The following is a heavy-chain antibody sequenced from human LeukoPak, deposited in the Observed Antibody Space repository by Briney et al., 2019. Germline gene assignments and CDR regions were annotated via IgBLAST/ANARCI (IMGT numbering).Heavy chain of an antibody. CDR2: ISAYNGNT. D-gene: IGHD2-15*01. J-gene: IGHJ6*03. V-gene: IGHV1-18*01. CDR3: ARAATYYYYYYYMDV. CDR1: GYTFTSYD. Sequence: GASVKVSCKASGYTFTSYDISWVRQAPGQGLEWMGWISAYNGNTNYAQKLQGRVTMTTDTSTSTAYMELRSLRSDDTAVYYCARAATYYYYYYYMDVWGKGTTVTVSS.